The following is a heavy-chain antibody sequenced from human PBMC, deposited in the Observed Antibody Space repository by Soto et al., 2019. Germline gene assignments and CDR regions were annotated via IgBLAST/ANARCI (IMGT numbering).Heavy chain of an antibody. Sequence: SETLSLTCTVSGGSVSSGSYYWSWIRQPPGKGLEWIGYIYYSGSTNYNPSLKSRVTISVDTSKNQFSLKLSSVTAADTAVYYCAREWVYSSGWYDGYWGQGTLVTVSS. J-gene: IGHJ4*02. V-gene: IGHV4-61*01. CDR1: GGSVSSGSYY. CDR3: AREWVYSSGWYDGY. CDR2: IYYSGST. D-gene: IGHD6-19*01.